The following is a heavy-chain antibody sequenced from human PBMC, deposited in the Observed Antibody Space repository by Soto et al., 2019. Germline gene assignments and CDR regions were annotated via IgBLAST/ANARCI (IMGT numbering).Heavy chain of an antibody. CDR1: GYSFTNYY. D-gene: IGHD2-21*02. V-gene: IGHV1-46*03. J-gene: IGHJ5*02. Sequence: QVQLVQSGTEVKKPGASVKVSCKASGYSFTNYYMHWVGRAPGQGCEWMGTINAGGGCTAYGKRFQGRVTRTRDTSTSTVSMQLSRLRYEDTALYYCTRGGAIVGVAAPFDLWGQGTLVTVSS. CDR3: TRGGAIVGVAAPFDL. CDR2: INAGGGCT.